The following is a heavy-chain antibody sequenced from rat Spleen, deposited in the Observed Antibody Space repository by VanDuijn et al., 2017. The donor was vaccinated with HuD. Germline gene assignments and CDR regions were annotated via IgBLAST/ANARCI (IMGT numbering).Heavy chain of an antibody. CDR2: ISTGGGNT. V-gene: IGHV5-31*01. D-gene: IGHD4-3*01. Sequence: EVQLVESGGGLVQPGRSLKLSCVASGFTFNNYWMSWIRQAPGKGLEWVASISTGGGNTYYRDSGKGRFTISRDNAKSTRYLQMDSLRSEDTATYYCAVSGYGYWGQGIMVTVSS. J-gene: IGHJ2*01. CDR1: GFTFNNYW. CDR3: AVSGYGY.